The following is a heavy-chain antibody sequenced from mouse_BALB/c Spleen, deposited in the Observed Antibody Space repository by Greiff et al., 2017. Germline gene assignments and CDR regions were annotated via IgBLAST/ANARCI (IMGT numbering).Heavy chain of an antibody. CDR2: ISSGSSTI. Sequence: EVKLVESGGGLVQPGGSRKLSCAASGFTFSSFGMHWVRQAPEKGLEWVAYISSGSSTIYYADTVKGRFTISRDNPKNTLFLQMTSLRSEDTAMYYCARSMITNYYAMDYWGQGTSVTVSS. D-gene: IGHD2-4*01. CDR1: GFTFSSFG. J-gene: IGHJ4*01. CDR3: ARSMITNYYAMDY. V-gene: IGHV5-17*02.